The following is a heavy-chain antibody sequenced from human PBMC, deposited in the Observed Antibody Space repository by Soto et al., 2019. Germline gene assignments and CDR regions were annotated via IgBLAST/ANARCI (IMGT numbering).Heavy chain of an antibody. CDR2: IYYSGST. J-gene: IGHJ4*02. V-gene: IGHV4-61*01. D-gene: IGHD2-21*02. CDR3: ARVPRRWLRHIVVVTATQFDY. Sequence: QVQLQESGPGLVKPSETLSLTCTVSGGSVSSGSYYWSWIRQPPGKGLEWIGYIYYSGSTNYNPSLKSRVTISVDTSKNQFSLKLSSVTAADTAVYYCARVPRRWLRHIVVVTATQFDYWGQGTLDTVSS. CDR1: GGSVSSGSYY.